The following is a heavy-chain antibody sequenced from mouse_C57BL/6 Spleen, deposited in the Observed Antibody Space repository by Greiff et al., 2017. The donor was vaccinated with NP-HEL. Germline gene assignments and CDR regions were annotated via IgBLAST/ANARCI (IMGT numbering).Heavy chain of an antibody. V-gene: IGHV1-19*01. CDR1: GYTFTDYY. CDR3: AREGGLTETYFDV. J-gene: IGHJ1*03. Sequence: EVQLQQSGPVLVKPGASVKMSCKASGYTFTDYYMNWVKQSHGKSLEWIGVINPYNGGTSYNQKFKGKATLTVDKSSSTAYMELNSLTSEDSAVYYCAREGGLTETYFDVWGTGTTVTVSS. CDR2: INPYNGGT. D-gene: IGHD4-1*01.